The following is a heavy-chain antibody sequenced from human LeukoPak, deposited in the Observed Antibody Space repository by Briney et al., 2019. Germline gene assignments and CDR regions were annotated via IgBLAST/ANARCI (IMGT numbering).Heavy chain of an antibody. D-gene: IGHD5-12*01. Sequence: SETLSLTCTVSGDSITNSYWSWIRQPPGKGLEWIAYIYYSGNTKYNPSLKSRVTISVDTSKNQFSLKLSSVTAADTAVYYCARYSGYEKTFDYWGQGTLVTVSS. CDR1: GDSITNSY. V-gene: IGHV4-59*01. CDR2: IYYSGNT. CDR3: ARYSGYEKTFDY. J-gene: IGHJ4*02.